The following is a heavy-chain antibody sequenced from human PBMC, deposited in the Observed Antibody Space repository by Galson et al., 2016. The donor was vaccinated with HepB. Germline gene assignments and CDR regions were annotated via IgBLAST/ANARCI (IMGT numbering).Heavy chain of an antibody. D-gene: IGHD2-2*01. J-gene: IGHJ6*02. CDR2: ISSSGTNT. CDR3: ARGHCTSTTCYPNYYYYYALDV. Sequence: SLRLSCAPSEFTFSDYYMNWTRQAPGKGLEWVSYISSSGTNTNYADSVKGRFTISRANAKKPLYLKMSGLRAEDTAVNYCARGHCTSTTCYPNYYYYYALDVWGQGTTVTVSS. CDR1: EFTFSDYY. V-gene: IGHV3-11*06.